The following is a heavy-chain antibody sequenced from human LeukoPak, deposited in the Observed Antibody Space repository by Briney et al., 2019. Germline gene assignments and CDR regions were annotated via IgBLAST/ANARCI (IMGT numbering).Heavy chain of an antibody. Sequence: SETLSLTCTVSGGSISPYYWSWIRQPPGKGLEWIAYITHSGSTVYNPSLKSRATISLDTSKKQFSLKLSSVTTADTALYYCARENYSLDCWGQGTLVTVSS. V-gene: IGHV4-59*01. CDR2: ITHSGST. CDR3: ARENYSLDC. D-gene: IGHD2-15*01. CDR1: GGSISPYY. J-gene: IGHJ4*02.